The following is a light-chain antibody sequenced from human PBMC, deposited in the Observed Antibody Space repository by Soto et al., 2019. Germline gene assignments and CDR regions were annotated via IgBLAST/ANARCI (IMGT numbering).Light chain of an antibody. CDR1: SSDVGGYEY. Sequence: QSALTQPPSASGSPGQSVTISCTGTSSDVGGYEYDSWYQQDSGKAPKLMIYEVSKRPSGVPNRFSGSKSGNTASLTVSGLQAEDEADYYCSSYAGSNNFVFGGGTKLTVL. J-gene: IGLJ2*01. V-gene: IGLV2-8*01. CDR3: SSYAGSNNFV. CDR2: EVS.